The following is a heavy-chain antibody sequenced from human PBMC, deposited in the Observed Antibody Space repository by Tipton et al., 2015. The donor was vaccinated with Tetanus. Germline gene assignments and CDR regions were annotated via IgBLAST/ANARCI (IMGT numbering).Heavy chain of an antibody. CDR1: TLTFSDYW. V-gene: IGHV3-74*02. D-gene: IGHD1-26*01. J-gene: IGHJ4*02. CDR3: ATGVGYYYDS. CDR2: VNGDGSVT. Sequence: QLVQSGGGVVQPGRSLRLSCAASTLTFSDYWMHWVRQAPGRGLVWLSRVNGDGSVTKYADSVKGRFTIARDNAKNTLYLQMSSLRPDDTAVYYCATGVGYYYDSWGQGTLVTVSS.